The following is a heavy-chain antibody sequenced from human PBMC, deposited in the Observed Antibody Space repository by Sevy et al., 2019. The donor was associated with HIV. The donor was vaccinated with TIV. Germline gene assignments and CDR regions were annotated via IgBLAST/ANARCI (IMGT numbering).Heavy chain of an antibody. V-gene: IGHV3-23*01. CDR1: GFTFSSYA. Sequence: GGSLRVSCAASGFTFSSYAMSWVRQAPEKGLEWVSVISDSGGNTYYADSVKGRFTISRDNSRNTLYLQMNSLRAEDTAVYYCAKDPPTHNYYGSSGYFDNWGQGTLVTVSS. J-gene: IGHJ5*02. D-gene: IGHD3-22*01. CDR2: ISDSGGNT. CDR3: AKDPPTHNYYGSSGYFDN.